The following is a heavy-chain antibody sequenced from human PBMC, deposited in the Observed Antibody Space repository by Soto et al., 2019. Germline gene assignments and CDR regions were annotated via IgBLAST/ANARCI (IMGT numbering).Heavy chain of an antibody. D-gene: IGHD2-15*01. J-gene: IGHJ3*02. V-gene: IGHV3-66*01. CDR2: IYSGDST. CDR3: ARDRATLDGFDI. Sequence: EVQLVESGGGLVQPGGSLRLSCAASGFTVSSNYMSWVRQAPGKGLEWVSVIYSGDSTYYADSVKGRFTISRDNSKNTLYLQVNSMRAEDTAVYYCARDRATLDGFDIWGQGTMVTVSS. CDR1: GFTVSSNY.